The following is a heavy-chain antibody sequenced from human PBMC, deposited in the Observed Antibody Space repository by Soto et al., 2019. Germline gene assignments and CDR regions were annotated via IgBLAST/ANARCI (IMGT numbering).Heavy chain of an antibody. CDR2: IGTQHDT. D-gene: IGHD2-8*02. CDR1: GFTFSAYD. CDR3: GRPASYWHGGGGWFDP. Sequence: EVQLVESGGGLVQPGGSLRLSCAASGFTFSAYDMHWVRQPTGKGLEWVSAIGTQHDTYYPDSVKGRFTISRENAKNSLYLQMNSLRTGDTGVYYCGRPASYWHGGGGWFDPWGQGTLVTVSS. V-gene: IGHV3-13*01. J-gene: IGHJ5*02.